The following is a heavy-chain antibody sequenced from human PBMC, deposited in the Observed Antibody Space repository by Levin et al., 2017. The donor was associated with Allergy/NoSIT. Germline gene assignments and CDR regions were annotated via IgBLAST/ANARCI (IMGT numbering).Heavy chain of an antibody. Sequence: SETLSLTCTVSGGSISNYYWSWIRQPPGKGLEWIGYIYYSGSTNYNPSLKSRVTISVDTSKNQFSLKLSSVTGADTAVYYCARGPSSSWTLYFDYWGQGTLVTVSS. CDR2: IYYSGST. CDR1: GGSISNYY. J-gene: IGHJ4*02. CDR3: ARGPSSSWTLYFDY. V-gene: IGHV4-59*01. D-gene: IGHD6-13*01.